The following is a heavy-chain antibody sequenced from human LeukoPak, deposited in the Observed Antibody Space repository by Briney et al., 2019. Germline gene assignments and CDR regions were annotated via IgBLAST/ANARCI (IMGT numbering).Heavy chain of an antibody. CDR3: AKREAVAAMSDFDY. J-gene: IGHJ4*02. CDR1: GFIVNNYY. CDR2: IQHGGGNQ. D-gene: IGHD6-19*01. V-gene: IGHV3-30*02. Sequence: GGSLRLSCAASGFIVNNYYIHWVRQAPGKGLEWVASIQHGGGNQYYVDSVKGRFSISRDNSKNTVYLQMNSLRTEDTAVYYYAKREAVAAMSDFDYWGQGTLVTVSS.